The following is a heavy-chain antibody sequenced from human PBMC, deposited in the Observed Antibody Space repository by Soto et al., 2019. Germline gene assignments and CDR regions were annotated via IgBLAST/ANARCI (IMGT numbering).Heavy chain of an antibody. CDR3: AREKSVNSSGWDDAFDI. D-gene: IGHD6-19*01. CDR2: IIPIFGTA. CDR1: GGTFSSYA. J-gene: IGHJ3*02. V-gene: IGHV1-69*13. Sequence: ASVKVSCKASGGTFSSYAISWVRQAPGQGLEWMGGIIPIFGTANYAQKFQGRVTITADESTSTAYMELSSLRSEDTAVYYCAREKSVNSSGWDDAFDIWGQGTMVTVSS.